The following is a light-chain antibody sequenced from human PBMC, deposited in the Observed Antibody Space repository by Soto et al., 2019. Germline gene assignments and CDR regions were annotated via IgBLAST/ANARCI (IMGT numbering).Light chain of an antibody. CDR3: QQYDNLPPFT. V-gene: IGKV1-33*01. J-gene: IGKJ2*01. CDR2: YGS. CDR1: QDINNY. Sequence: DIQMTQSPSSLSASVGDRVTITCQASQDINNYLNWYQQKPGKAPKLLIYYGSNLETGVLSRFSGSGSGTDFSFTISSLQPEDIAAYYCQQYDNLPPFTFGQGTKLEIK.